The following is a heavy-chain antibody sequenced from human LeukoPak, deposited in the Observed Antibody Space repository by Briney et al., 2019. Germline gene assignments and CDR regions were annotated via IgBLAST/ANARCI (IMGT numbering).Heavy chain of an antibody. CDR3: ARAFWVDTAMVPDY. Sequence: PGGSLRLSCAASGFTFNTYGMHWVRQAPGKGLEWVAVIWYDGSNKYYADSVKGRFTISRDNSKNTLYLQMNSLRAEDTAIYYCARAFWVDTAMVPDYWGRGTLVTVSS. CDR2: IWYDGSNK. V-gene: IGHV3-33*01. CDR1: GFTFNTYG. D-gene: IGHD5-18*01. J-gene: IGHJ4*02.